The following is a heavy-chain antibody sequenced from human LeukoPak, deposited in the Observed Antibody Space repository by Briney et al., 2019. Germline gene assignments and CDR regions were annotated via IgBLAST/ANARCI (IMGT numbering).Heavy chain of an antibody. D-gene: IGHD3-10*01. V-gene: IGHV1-2*02. J-gene: IGHJ4*02. Sequence: ASVKVSCKASGYSFTDSYIHWVRQAPGQGLEWMAWINPYSGATSSAQKFQGRVTLTTDTSINTAYMELNSLRSDDTAVYYCARRSKILLALDFWGQGTLVTVSS. CDR3: ARRSKILLALDF. CDR1: GYSFTDSY. CDR2: INPYSGAT.